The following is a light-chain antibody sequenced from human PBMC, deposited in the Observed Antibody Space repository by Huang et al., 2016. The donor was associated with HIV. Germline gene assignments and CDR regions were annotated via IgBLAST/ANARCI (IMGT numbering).Light chain of an antibody. Sequence: DIVMTQSPDSLAVSLGERATINCRSGQSVLYSSNNKNYLAWYQQKPGQPPKLLIYWASTREAGVPDRFRGSGSGTDFTLTISSLQAEDVAVYYCQQYYDTPRSFGQGTKLEIK. CDR1: QSVLYSSNNKNY. V-gene: IGKV4-1*01. J-gene: IGKJ2*01. CDR3: QQYYDTPRS. CDR2: WAS.